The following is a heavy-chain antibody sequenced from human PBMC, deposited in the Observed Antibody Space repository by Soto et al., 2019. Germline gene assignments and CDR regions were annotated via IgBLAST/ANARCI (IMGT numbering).Heavy chain of an antibody. CDR1: RFTFSSYE. J-gene: IGHJ6*02. Sequence: EVQLVESGGGLVQPGGSLRLSCAASRFTFSSYEMNWVRQAPGKGLEWVSYISSSGSTIYYADSVKGRFTISRDNAKNSLYLQMNSLRAEDTAVYYCARDHKGGYYYYGMDVWGQGTTVTVSS. CDR3: ARDHKGGYYYYGMDV. V-gene: IGHV3-48*03. CDR2: ISSSGSTI.